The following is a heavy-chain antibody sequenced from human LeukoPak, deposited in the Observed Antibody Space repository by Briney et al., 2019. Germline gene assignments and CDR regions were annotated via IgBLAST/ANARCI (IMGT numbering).Heavy chain of an antibody. J-gene: IGHJ3*02. CDR1: GYTFTSYD. Sequence: ASVKVSCKASGYTFTSYDINWVRQATGQGLEWMGWMNPNSGNTGYAQKFQGRVTMTRNTSISTAYMELSSLRSEDTAVYYCASDYGDYGPDAFDIWGQGTMVTVSS. V-gene: IGHV1-8*01. CDR2: MNPNSGNT. CDR3: ASDYGDYGPDAFDI. D-gene: IGHD4-17*01.